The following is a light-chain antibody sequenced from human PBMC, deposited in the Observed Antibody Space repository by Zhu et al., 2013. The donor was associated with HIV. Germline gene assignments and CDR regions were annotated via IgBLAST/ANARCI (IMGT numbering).Light chain of an antibody. CDR2: AAS. Sequence: DIQMTQSPSSLSASVGDRVTITCQASQGISHYLHWYQQKPRKAPKLLIYAASSLQSGVPSRFSGSGSGTDFTLTISCLQSEDFVTYYCQQYYAYPRTFGLGTKVALK. V-gene: IGKV1-16*01. J-gene: IGKJ1*01. CDR1: QGISHY. CDR3: QQYYAYPRT.